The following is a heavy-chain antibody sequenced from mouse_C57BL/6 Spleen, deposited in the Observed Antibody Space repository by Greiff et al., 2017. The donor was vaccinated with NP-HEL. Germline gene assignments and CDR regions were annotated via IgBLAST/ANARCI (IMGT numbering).Heavy chain of an antibody. V-gene: IGHV1-64*01. CDR1: GYTFTSYW. D-gene: IGHD1-1*01. CDR3: ARGGFYYGSSPDYFDY. J-gene: IGHJ2*01. Sequence: VQLQQPGAELVKPGASVKLSCKASGYTFTSYWMHWVKQRPGQGLEWIGMIHPNSGSTNYNEKFKSKATLTVDKSSSTAYMQLSSLTSEDSAVYYCARGGFYYGSSPDYFDYWGQGTTLTVSS. CDR2: IHPNSGST.